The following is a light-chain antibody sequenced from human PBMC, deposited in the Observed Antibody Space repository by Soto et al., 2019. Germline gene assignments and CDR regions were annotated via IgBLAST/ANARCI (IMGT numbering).Light chain of an antibody. J-gene: IGKJ1*01. CDR1: QSISSY. Sequence: DIQMTQSPSSLSASVGDRVTITCRASQSISSYLNWYQQKPGKAPKLLIYAASSLQSGVPSRFSGSGSGTDFTLTSSRLQAEDFATYYCQQSYSIWTFGQGTKVEIK. CDR2: AAS. V-gene: IGKV1-39*01. CDR3: QQSYSIWT.